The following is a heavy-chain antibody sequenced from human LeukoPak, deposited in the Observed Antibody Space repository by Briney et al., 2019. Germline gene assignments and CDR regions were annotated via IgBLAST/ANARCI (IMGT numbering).Heavy chain of an antibody. CDR3: ASACQSTYCSGGSGYEYFQH. J-gene: IGHJ1*01. CDR1: GYTFTSYY. Sequence: ASVKVSCKASGYTFTSYYMHMMRQAPGQGLEWMGIINPSGGSTSYAQKFQGRVTMTRDTSTSTVYKELSSLRSEDTAVYDCASACQSTYCSGGSGYEYFQHWGQGTLVTVSS. CDR2: INPSGGST. D-gene: IGHD2-15*01. V-gene: IGHV1-46*01.